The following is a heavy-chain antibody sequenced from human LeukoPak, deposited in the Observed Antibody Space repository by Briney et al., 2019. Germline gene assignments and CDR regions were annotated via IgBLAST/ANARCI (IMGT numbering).Heavy chain of an antibody. CDR2: IIPIFGTT. V-gene: IGHV1-69*06. Sequence: SVKVSCKASGGTFSSYAISWVRQAPGQGREWMGGIIPIFGTTNYAQKFQDRVTITADKSTSTAYMELSSLGSEDTAVYYCARVVGLTGYSSSWYSGYYYYMDVWGKGTTVTVSS. CDR3: ARVVGLTGYSSSWYSGYYYYMDV. J-gene: IGHJ6*03. CDR1: GGTFSSYA. D-gene: IGHD6-13*01.